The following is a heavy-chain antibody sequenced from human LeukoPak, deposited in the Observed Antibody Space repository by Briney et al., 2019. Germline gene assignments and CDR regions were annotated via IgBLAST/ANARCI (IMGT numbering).Heavy chain of an antibody. Sequence: ASVKVSCKVSGYTLTELSMHWVRQAPGKGLEWMGGFDPEDGETIYAQKFQGRVTMTEDTSTDTAYMELSRLRSEDTAVYYCATSGRVVVAAINWFDPWGQGTLVTVSS. CDR1: GYTLTELS. D-gene: IGHD2-15*01. CDR2: FDPEDGET. CDR3: ATSGRVVVAAINWFDP. V-gene: IGHV1-24*01. J-gene: IGHJ5*02.